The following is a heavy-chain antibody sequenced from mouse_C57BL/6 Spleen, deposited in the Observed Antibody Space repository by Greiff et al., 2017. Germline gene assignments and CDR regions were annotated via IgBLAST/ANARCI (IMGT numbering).Heavy chain of an antibody. CDR2: ISGGGGNT. D-gene: IGHD1-1*01. V-gene: IGHV5-9*01. Sequence: EVHLVESGGGLVKPGGSLKLSCAASGFTFSSYTMSWVRQTPEKRLEWVATISGGGGNTYYPDSVKGRFTISRDNATNTLYLQMSSLRSEDTALYYCARHHYYGSSYDYWGQGTTLTVSS. CDR3: ARHHYYGSSYDY. J-gene: IGHJ2*01. CDR1: GFTFSSYT.